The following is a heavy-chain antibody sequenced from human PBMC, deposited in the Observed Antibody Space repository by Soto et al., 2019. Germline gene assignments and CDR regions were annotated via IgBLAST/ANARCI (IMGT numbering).Heavy chain of an antibody. CDR2: INHSGST. J-gene: IGHJ3*02. CDR1: GGSFSGYY. D-gene: IGHD5-18*01. CDR3: ARSQGVEMVTRGAFDI. Sequence: PSETLSLTCAVYGGSFSGYYWSWIRQPPGKGLEWIGEINHSGSTNYNPSLKSRVTISVDTSKNQFSLKLSSVTAADTAVYYCARSQGVEMVTRGAFDIWGQGTMVTVS. V-gene: IGHV4-34*01.